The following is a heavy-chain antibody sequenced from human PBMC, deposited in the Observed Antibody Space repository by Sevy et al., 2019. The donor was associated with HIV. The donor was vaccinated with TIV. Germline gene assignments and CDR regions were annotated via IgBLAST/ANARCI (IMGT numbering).Heavy chain of an antibody. CDR2: IKQDGSEK. CDR3: AKVSGIAVAGPPYYFDY. Sequence: GGSLRLSCAASGFTFSSYWMSWVRQAPGKGLEWVANIKQDGSEKYYVDSVKGRFTISRDNSKNTLYLQMNSLRAEDTAVYYCAKVSGIAVAGPPYYFDYWGQGTLVTVSS. D-gene: IGHD6-19*01. V-gene: IGHV3-7*03. J-gene: IGHJ4*02. CDR1: GFTFSSYW.